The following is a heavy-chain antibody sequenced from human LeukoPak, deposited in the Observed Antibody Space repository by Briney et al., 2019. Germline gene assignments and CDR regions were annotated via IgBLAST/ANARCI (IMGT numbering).Heavy chain of an antibody. CDR2: IIPIFGTA. Sequence: SVNVSFKASGGTFSSYAISWVRQAPGQGLEWMGGIIPIFGTANYAQKFQGRVTITADESTSTAYMELSSLRSEDTAVYYCAMVSAGAQAYCGGDCYSFDYWGQGTLVTVSS. V-gene: IGHV1-69*13. CDR1: GGTFSSYA. J-gene: IGHJ4*02. D-gene: IGHD2-21*02. CDR3: AMVSAGAQAYCGGDCYSFDY.